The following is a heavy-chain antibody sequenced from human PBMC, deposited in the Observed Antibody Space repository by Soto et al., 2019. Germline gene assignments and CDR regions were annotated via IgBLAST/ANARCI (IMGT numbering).Heavy chain of an antibody. V-gene: IGHV3-30-3*01. CDR3: ARGDQLTDY. CDR1: GFTFSSYA. Sequence: GGSLRLSCAASGFTFSSYAMHWVRQAPGKGLEWVAVISYDGSNKYYADSVKGRFTISRDNSKNTLYLQMNSLRAEDTAVYYCARGDQLTDYWGQGTLVTVSS. J-gene: IGHJ4*02. D-gene: IGHD2-2*01. CDR2: ISYDGSNK.